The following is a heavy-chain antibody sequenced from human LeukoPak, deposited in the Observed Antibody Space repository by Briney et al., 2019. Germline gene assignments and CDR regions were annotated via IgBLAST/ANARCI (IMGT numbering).Heavy chain of an antibody. D-gene: IGHD3-3*01. CDR1: GFTFDDYA. V-gene: IGHV3-9*03. J-gene: IGHJ6*03. CDR3: AGSRNGFYMDV. CDR2: ISWNSGSI. Sequence: GGSLRLSCAASGFTFDDYAMHWVRQPPGKGLEWVSGISWNSGSIVYADSVKGRFTISRDNAKNSLYLQMNSLRAEDMALYYCAGSRNGFYMDVRGKGTTVTVSS.